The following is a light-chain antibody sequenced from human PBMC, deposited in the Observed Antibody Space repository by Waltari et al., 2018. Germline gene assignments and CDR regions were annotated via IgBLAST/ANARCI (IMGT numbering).Light chain of an antibody. Sequence: DIQMTQSPSSLSAPIGDRVTITCQASQNIDNYLNWYQQKPGKAPNLLVHSASTLHTGVPSRFSRSGSLTDFTLTISSLQPEDSATYFCQHSYTTLPAFGPGTKVEIK. V-gene: IGKV1-39*01. J-gene: IGKJ1*01. CDR2: SAS. CDR1: QNIDNY. CDR3: QHSYTTLPA.